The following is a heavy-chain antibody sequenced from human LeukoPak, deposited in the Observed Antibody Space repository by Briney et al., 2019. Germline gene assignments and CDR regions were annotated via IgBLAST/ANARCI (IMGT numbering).Heavy chain of an antibody. CDR3: ATGGSEYRSDWFDS. D-gene: IGHD5-18*01. Sequence: GGSLRLSCVGSGFRFSRYDMNWVRQAPGRGLEWLSYLTRTSSATWYADSVKGRFTIFRDNAKSSLYLQMNSLRVEDTAVYYCATGGSEYRSDWFDSWGQGTLVNVAS. V-gene: IGHV3-48*01. J-gene: IGHJ5*01. CDR1: GFRFSRYD. CDR2: LTRTSSAT.